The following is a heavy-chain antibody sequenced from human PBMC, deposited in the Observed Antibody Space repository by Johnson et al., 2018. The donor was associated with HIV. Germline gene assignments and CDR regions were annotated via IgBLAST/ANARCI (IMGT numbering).Heavy chain of an antibody. J-gene: IGHJ3*02. Sequence: VQLVESGGGVVQPGRSLRLSCAASGFTFSSYAMTWVRQAPGKGLEWVSTIGGSGAGTFYADSVRGRFTVSRDNSKNTLYLQMNSLRAEDTAVYYCARELPGGDAFDIWGQGTMVTVSS. D-gene: IGHD2-15*01. V-gene: IGHV3-23*04. CDR2: IGGSGAGT. CDR3: ARELPGGDAFDI. CDR1: GFTFSSYA.